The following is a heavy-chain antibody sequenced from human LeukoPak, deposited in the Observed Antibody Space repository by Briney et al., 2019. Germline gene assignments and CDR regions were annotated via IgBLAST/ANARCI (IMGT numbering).Heavy chain of an antibody. CDR1: GFTFEDYG. D-gene: IGHD3-10*01. CDR3: VRSRVRGDPFDP. Sequence: GGSLRLSWAASGFTFEDYGMHWVRHAPGKGLEWASGMSSDSNHIDYADSVKGRFTISRDNANNYLYLQMNSLRPEDTGLYYCVRSRVRGDPFDPWGQGTLVTVSS. V-gene: IGHV3-9*01. CDR2: MSSDSNHI. J-gene: IGHJ5*02.